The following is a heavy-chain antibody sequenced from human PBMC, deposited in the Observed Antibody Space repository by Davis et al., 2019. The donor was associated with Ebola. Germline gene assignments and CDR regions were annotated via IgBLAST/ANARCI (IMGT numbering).Heavy chain of an antibody. J-gene: IGHJ4*02. CDR2: ISGSGGST. D-gene: IGHD1-1*01. CDR3: ATGYNWNPD. V-gene: IGHV3-23*01. Sequence: GESLKISCTDSVITFSSYAMTWVRQAPGKGLEWVSAISGSGGSTYYADSVKGRFTISRDNAKNSLYLQMNSLRAEDTAVYYCATGYNWNPDWGQGTLVTVSS. CDR1: VITFSSYA.